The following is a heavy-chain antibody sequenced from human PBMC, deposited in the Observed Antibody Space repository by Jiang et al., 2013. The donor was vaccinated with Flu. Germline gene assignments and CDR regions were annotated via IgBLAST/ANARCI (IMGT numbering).Heavy chain of an antibody. Sequence: SVKVSCKASGYTFTSYAMHWVRQAPGQRLERMGWISAYSGNTNYAQKLQGRVTMTRDTSKSTAYMELRSLRSDDTAVYYCARAGYDYGDYVLPNAFDIWGQGTMVTVSS. CDR2: ISAYSGNT. CDR1: GYTFTSYA. D-gene: IGHD4-17*01. J-gene: IGHJ3*02. CDR3: ARAGYDYGDYVLPNAFDI. V-gene: IGHV1-3*01.